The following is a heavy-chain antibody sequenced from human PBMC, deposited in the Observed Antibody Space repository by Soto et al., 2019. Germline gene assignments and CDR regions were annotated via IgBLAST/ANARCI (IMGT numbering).Heavy chain of an antibody. V-gene: IGHV4-34*01. Sequence: QVQLQQWGAGLLKPSETLSLTCAVYGGSFSGYYWSWIRQPPGKGLEWIGEINYSGSTNYNPSLKCRVTISVDTSKNQFSLKLSSVTAAETAVYYCARASSDRGRMVRGVINDNRSVGYGMDVWGQGTTVTVSS. CDR2: INYSGST. J-gene: IGHJ6*02. D-gene: IGHD3-10*01. CDR1: GGSFSGYY. CDR3: ARASSDRGRMVRGVINDNRSVGYGMDV.